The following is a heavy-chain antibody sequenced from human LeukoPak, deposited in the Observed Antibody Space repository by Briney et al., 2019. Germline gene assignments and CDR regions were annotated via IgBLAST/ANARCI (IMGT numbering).Heavy chain of an antibody. J-gene: IGHJ4*02. D-gene: IGHD2-15*01. CDR1: GGSISSYY. Sequence: SETLSLTCTVSGGSISSYYWSWIRQPPGKGLEWIGYIYYSGSTNYNPSLKSRVTISVDTSKNQFSLKLSSVTAADTAVYYCAKMVAAVYFDYWGQGTLVTVSS. CDR3: AKMVAAVYFDY. V-gene: IGHV4-59*08. CDR2: IYYSGST.